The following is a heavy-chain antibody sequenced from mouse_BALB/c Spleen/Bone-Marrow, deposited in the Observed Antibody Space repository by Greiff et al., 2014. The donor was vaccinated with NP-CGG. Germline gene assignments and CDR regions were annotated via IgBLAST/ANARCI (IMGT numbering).Heavy chain of an antibody. V-gene: IGHV1-77*01. CDR2: IYPGSGST. J-gene: IGHJ4*01. CDR1: GYTFTDYV. Sequence: QVQLQQSGPELVEPGASVKMSCKASGYTFTDYVITWVKQRPGQGLEWIGEIYPGSGSTYYNEKFKGKATLTADKSSNTAYMQLGSLTSEDSAVYFCARLDGNYRYAMDYWGQGTSVTVSS. CDR3: ARLDGNYRYAMDY. D-gene: IGHD2-1*01.